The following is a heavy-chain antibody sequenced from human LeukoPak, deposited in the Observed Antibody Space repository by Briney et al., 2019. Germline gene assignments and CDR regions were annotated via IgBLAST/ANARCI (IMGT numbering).Heavy chain of an antibody. D-gene: IGHD3-16*01. V-gene: IGHV7-4-1*02. CDR3: ARYMRASGTYDFDY. Sequence: ASVKVSCKASGYTFTSYAMNWVRQAPGQGLEWMGWINTNTGNPTYAQGFTGRFVFSLDTSVSTAYLQISSLKAEDTAVYYCARYMRASGTYDFDYWGRGTLVTVSS. CDR1: GYTFTSYA. J-gene: IGHJ4*02. CDR2: INTNTGNP.